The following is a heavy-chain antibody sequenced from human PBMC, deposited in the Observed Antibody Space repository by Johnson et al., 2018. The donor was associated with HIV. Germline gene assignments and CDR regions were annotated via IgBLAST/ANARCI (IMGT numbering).Heavy chain of an antibody. CDR2: IWDDGSNK. CDR1: GFTFSSYG. V-gene: IGHV3-33*03. Sequence: QVQLVESGGGVVQPGRSLRLSCAASGFTFSSYGMHWVRQAPGKGLEWVAVIWDDGSNKYYVDSVKGRFTISRDNARNSLYLQMNSLRAEDTAVYYCAGGWSDAFDIWGQGTIVTVSS. J-gene: IGHJ3*02. CDR3: AGGWSDAFDI. D-gene: IGHD6-19*01.